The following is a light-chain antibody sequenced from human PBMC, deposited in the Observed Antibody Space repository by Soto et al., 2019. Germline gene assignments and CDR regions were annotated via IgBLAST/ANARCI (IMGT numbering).Light chain of an antibody. CDR2: GTS. Sequence: EIVLTQSPGSLSLSPGETATLSCRASQSITSNYLAWYQQKPGQAPRLLIYGTSPRATGIPDRFSGSGSGTDFTLIISRLEPEDFAVYYCQQFNISPQVTFGGGTKVEI. CDR3: QQFNISPQVT. J-gene: IGKJ4*01. CDR1: QSITSNY. V-gene: IGKV3-20*01.